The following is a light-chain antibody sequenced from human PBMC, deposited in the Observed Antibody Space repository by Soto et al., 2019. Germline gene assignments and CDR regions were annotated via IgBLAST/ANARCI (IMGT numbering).Light chain of an antibody. Sequence: EIVLTQSPGTLSLSPGERATLSCRASQSIRSIYLAWYQQKAGQAPRLVIYGTSSRATGIPDRFSGSGSGTDFTLTISSLEPEDFAVYYCQQRSNWPPITFGQGTRLEIK. CDR3: QQRSNWPPIT. J-gene: IGKJ5*01. CDR2: GTS. CDR1: QSIRSIY. V-gene: IGKV3D-20*02.